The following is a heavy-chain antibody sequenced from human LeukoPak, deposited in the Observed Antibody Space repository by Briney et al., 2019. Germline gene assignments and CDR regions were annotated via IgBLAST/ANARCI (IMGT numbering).Heavy chain of an antibody. D-gene: IGHD2-15*01. CDR3: GRELVVGVAEYFQY. V-gene: IGHV3-7*01. CDR1: GFTVSNYW. Sequence: GGSLKLPCAASGFTVSNYWMAWIRHAPGRGLEWVANINKDGSEKYYVDSVRVRFTISRDNAKNSLYLQMNSLGAEDTAVYYCGRELVVGVAEYFQYWGQGTLVTVSS. CDR2: INKDGSEK. J-gene: IGHJ1*01.